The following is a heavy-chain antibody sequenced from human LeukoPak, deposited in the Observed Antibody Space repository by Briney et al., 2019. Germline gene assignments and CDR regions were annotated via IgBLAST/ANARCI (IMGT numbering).Heavy chain of an antibody. D-gene: IGHD3-22*01. V-gene: IGHV3-48*03. CDR1: GFTFSSYE. CDR2: ISSIGSTI. CDR3: AKVIAYSFYYDSSGLPDY. J-gene: IGHJ4*02. Sequence: GGSLRLSCAASGFTFSSYEMNWVRQAPGKGLEWLSYISSIGSTIHYADSVKGRFTISRDNAKNSLYLQMNSLRAEDTAVYYCAKVIAYSFYYDSSGLPDYWGQGTLVTVSS.